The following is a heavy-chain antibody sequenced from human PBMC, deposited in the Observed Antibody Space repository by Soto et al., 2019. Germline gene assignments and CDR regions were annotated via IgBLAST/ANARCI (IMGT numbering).Heavy chain of an antibody. Sequence: PGGSLRLSCAASGFTFSSYGMHWVRQAPGKGLEWVAVISYDGINKYYADSVKGRFTISRDNSKNTLYLQMNSLRAEDTAVYYCAKSVYNWNDEFFDYWGQGTLVTVSS. J-gene: IGHJ4*02. V-gene: IGHV3-30*18. D-gene: IGHD1-1*01. CDR2: ISYDGINK. CDR3: AKSVYNWNDEFFDY. CDR1: GFTFSSYG.